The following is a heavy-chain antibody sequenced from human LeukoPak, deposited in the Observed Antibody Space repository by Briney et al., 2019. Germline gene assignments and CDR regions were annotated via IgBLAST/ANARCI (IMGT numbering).Heavy chain of an antibody. CDR2: IYNSGSP. J-gene: IGHJ4*02. CDR1: GGSISSHN. Sequence: PSETLSLTCTVSGGSISSHNWNWIRQPPGKGLEWIGDIYNSGSPNYNPSLKSRVTISVDTSKNQFSLKLSSVTAADTAVYYCARLPTDSSSDHYWGQGTLVTVSS. V-gene: IGHV4-59*08. D-gene: IGHD6-6*01. CDR3: ARLPTDSSSDHY.